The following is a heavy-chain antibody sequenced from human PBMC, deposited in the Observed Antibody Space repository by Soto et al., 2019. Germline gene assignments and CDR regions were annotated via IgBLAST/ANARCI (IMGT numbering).Heavy chain of an antibody. CDR1: GGSFGNSA. V-gene: IGHV1-69*01. J-gene: IGHJ4*02. Sequence: QVLLVQSGAEVKKPGSSVKISCKASGGSFGNSAINWVRQTPGQGLEWLGGFIPVYRTLNYAQKFQGRVTITADEATGTAYMTLSSLASTVTSVYYCSTGVIWIGYFTVDSWGQGTRVTVSS. D-gene: IGHD3-3*01. CDR3: STGVIWIGYFTVDS. CDR2: FIPVYRTL.